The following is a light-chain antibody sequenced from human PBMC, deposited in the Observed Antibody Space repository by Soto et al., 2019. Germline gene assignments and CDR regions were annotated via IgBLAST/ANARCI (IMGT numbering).Light chain of an antibody. CDR3: NQRNK. Sequence: ELVLTQSPATLSLSPGERATLSCRASQFLSSYLAWYQQIPGQPPRLLIYDTTNMVTGIPARCSGSRSGIAFTLTVSSLEPEDFSVYFCNQRNKFGQGTRLEIK. CDR2: DTT. J-gene: IGKJ5*01. V-gene: IGKV3-11*01. CDR1: QFLSSY.